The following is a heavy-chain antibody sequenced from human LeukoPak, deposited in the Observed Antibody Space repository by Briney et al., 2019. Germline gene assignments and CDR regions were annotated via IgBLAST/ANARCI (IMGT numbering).Heavy chain of an antibody. J-gene: IGHJ4*02. D-gene: IGHD3-22*01. CDR3: AKRGVVIRVILVGFHKEAYYFDS. CDR1: GITLSNYG. Sequence: GGSLRLFCAVSGITLSNYGMTWVRQAPGKVLEWVAGISGSGGRTTYADSVKGRFTISRDNPKNTLYLQMNSLRAEDTAVYFCAKRGVVIRVILVGFHKEAYYFDSWGQGALVTVSS. V-gene: IGHV3-23*01. CDR2: ISGSGGRT.